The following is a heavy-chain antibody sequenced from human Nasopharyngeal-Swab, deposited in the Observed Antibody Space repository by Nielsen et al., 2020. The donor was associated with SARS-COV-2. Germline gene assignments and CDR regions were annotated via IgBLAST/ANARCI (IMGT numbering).Heavy chain of an antibody. J-gene: IGHJ4*02. V-gene: IGHV3-30-3*01. CDR2: MSYDGSNK. CDR1: GFTFSSYA. CDR3: ARDGEVGAITGIDY. Sequence: GESLKISCAASGFTFSSYAMHWVRQAPGKGLEWVAVMSYDGSNKYYADSVKGRFTISRDNSKNTLYLQMNSLRAEDTAVYYCARDGEVGAITGIDYWGQGTLVTVSS. D-gene: IGHD1-26*01.